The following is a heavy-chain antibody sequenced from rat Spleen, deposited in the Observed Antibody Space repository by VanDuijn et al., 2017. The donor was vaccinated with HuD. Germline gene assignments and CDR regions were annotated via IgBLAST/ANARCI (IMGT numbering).Heavy chain of an antibody. V-gene: IGHV5S13*01. CDR1: GLTVDTYG. CDR2: ISAGGADT. Sequence: EVLLVESGGGIVQPGRSLKLSCTASGLTVDTYGMAWVRQTPTKGLEWVASISAGGADTYYRDSVKGRFTISRDDAKNTQYLQMDSLRSEDTATYYCTRGYVMDAWGQGASVTVSS. J-gene: IGHJ4*01. CDR3: TRGYVMDA.